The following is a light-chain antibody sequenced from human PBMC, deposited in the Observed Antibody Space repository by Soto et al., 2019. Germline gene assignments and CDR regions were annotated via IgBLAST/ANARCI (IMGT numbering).Light chain of an antibody. CDR1: QSISSW. J-gene: IGKJ5*01. V-gene: IGKV1D-12*01. CDR2: GSS. Sequence: DIQMTQSPSFVSASVGDRVTITCRASQSISSWLVWYQQKPVKAPKLLIYGSSNLQDGVPSRFIGSGSETDFTRTITSLQPEDFATYYCQQANSFPPTFGQGTRLEIE. CDR3: QQANSFPPT.